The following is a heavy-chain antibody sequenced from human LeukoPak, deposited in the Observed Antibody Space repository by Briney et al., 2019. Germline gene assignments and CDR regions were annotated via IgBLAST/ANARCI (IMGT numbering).Heavy chain of an antibody. D-gene: IGHD1-26*01. V-gene: IGHV4-59*01. CDR3: ARGGGGADALDI. Sequence: SETLSLTCTVSGGSISSYYWSWIRQPPGKGLEWIGYIYYSGSTNYNPSLKSRVTISVDTSKNQFSLKLSSVTAADTAVYYCARGGGGADALDIWGQGTMVTVSS. CDR1: GGSISSYY. CDR2: IYYSGST. J-gene: IGHJ3*02.